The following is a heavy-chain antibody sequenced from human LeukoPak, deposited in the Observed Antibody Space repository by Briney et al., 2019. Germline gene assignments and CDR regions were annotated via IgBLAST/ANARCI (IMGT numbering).Heavy chain of an antibody. CDR3: AGTYDSNGYYPDGRFDY. J-gene: IGHJ4*02. CDR2: MYYSGST. D-gene: IGHD3-22*01. Sequence: SETLSLTCTVSGGSISSHYWSWIRQPPGKGLEWIWYMYYSGSTKYNPSLKSRVTISVDTSKNQVSLKLSSVTAADTAVYYCAGTYDSNGYYPDGRFDYWGQGTLVTVSS. CDR1: GGSISSHY. V-gene: IGHV4-59*11.